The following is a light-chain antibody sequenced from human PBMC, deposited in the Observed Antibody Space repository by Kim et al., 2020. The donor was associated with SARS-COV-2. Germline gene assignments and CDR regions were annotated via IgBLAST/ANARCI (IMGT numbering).Light chain of an antibody. V-gene: IGLV2-14*03. CDR3: SSYTSTSLGV. Sequence: GQAITISGTGAGSDVDGDNYLSWYQQHPGKAPKLMIYDVSYRPSGVSHRFSGSKSGNTASLTISGLQAEDEADYYCSSYTSTSLGVFGGGTQLTVL. J-gene: IGLJ3*02. CDR1: GSDVDGDNY. CDR2: DVS.